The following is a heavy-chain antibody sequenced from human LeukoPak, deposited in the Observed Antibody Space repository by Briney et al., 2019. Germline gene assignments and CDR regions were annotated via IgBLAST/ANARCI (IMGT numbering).Heavy chain of an antibody. V-gene: IGHV3-33*04. CDR3: AKDAQRGFDYSNSLEY. D-gene: IGHD4-11*01. CDR1: GFIYSHYG. Sequence: PGGSLRLSCEASGFIYSHYGMHWVRQAPGKGLEWVAVIWSDGTEKYYGTAVKGRFIISRDNSRNTLYLQMNSLRGEDTAVYYCAKDAQRGFDYSNSLEYWGQGTLVTVSS. CDR2: IWSDGTEK. J-gene: IGHJ4*02.